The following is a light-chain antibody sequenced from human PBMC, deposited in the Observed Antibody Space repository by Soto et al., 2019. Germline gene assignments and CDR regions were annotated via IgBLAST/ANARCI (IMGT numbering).Light chain of an antibody. V-gene: IGKV1-5*03. Sequence: SQMTQSPSTLSASVGDTVTITCRASESIYSWLAWYKQIPGKAPQLLMYKTSTFQGVVPPRFSASGPGAEYTLTSSSLQPDDFATYYCQDYNTNSRAFGQGTKVENK. CDR1: ESIYSW. CDR3: QDYNTNSRA. CDR2: KTS. J-gene: IGKJ1*01.